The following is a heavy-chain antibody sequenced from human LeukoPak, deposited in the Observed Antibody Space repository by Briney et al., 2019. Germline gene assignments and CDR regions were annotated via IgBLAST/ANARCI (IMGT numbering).Heavy chain of an antibody. CDR2: IKPDGSET. D-gene: IGHD5-18*01. CDR1: GFSFSDAW. CDR3: VRDVGYGDY. Sequence: GGSLRLSCAASGFSFSDAWMNWVRQAPGKGLEWVASIKPDGSETYYVDSVKGRFTISRDNAENSLYLQMNSLKAEDTAVHYCVRDVGYGDYWGQGTLVTVSS. V-gene: IGHV3-7*03. J-gene: IGHJ4*02.